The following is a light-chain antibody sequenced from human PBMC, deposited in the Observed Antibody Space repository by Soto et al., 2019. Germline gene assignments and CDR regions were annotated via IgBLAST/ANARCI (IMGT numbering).Light chain of an antibody. J-gene: IGKJ1*01. CDR3: QQYGSSLWT. Sequence: EIVLTQSPGTLSLSPGEIATLSCRASQSVSSSYLAWYQQKPGQAPRLLIYGASSRATGIPDRFSGSGSGTDFTLTISRLEPEDFAVYYCQQYGSSLWTFGQGKKVEIK. CDR1: QSVSSSY. V-gene: IGKV3-20*01. CDR2: GAS.